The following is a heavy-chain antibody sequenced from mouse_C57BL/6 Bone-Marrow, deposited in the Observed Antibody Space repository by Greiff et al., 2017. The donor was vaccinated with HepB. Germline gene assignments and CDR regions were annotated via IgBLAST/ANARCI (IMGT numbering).Heavy chain of an antibody. CDR1: GYAFSSSW. CDR2: IYHVDGDT. D-gene: IGHD2-2*01. CDR3: ARSWLGFAY. Sequence: QVQLQQSGPELVKPGASVKISCKASGYAFSSSWMNWVKQRPGKGLEWIGRIYHVDGDTNYNGKFKGKATLTADKSSSTAYMQLSSLTSEDSAVYFCARSWLGFAYWGQGTLVTVSA. V-gene: IGHV1-82*01. J-gene: IGHJ3*01.